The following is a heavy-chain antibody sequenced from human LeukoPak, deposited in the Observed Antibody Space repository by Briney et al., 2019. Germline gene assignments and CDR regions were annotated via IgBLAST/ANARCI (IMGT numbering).Heavy chain of an antibody. D-gene: IGHD3-10*01. CDR1: GFTFSSYS. V-gene: IGHV3-48*04. CDR2: ISSSGSTI. CDR3: ARDIALLWFGELLNWFDP. J-gene: IGHJ5*02. Sequence: GGSLRLSCAASGFTFSSYSMNWVRQAPGKGLEWVSYISSSGSTIYYADSVKGRFTISRDNAKNSLYLQMNSLRAEDTAVYYCARDIALLWFGELLNWFDPWGQGTLVTVSS.